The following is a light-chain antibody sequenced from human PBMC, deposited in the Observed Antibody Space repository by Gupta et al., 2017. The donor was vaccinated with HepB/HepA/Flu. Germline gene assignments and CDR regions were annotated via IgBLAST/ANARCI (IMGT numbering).Light chain of an antibody. CDR3: QQSYSTLWT. J-gene: IGKJ1*01. CDR2: AAS. Sequence: DIHITQAPSPLSASVGDRVTITCRARQSISSYLNWYQQKPGKAPKLLIYAASSLPSGVPSRFSSSGSGTDFTLTISSLQPEDFATYYCQQSYSTLWTFGQGTRVEIK. V-gene: IGKV1-39*01. CDR1: QSISSY.